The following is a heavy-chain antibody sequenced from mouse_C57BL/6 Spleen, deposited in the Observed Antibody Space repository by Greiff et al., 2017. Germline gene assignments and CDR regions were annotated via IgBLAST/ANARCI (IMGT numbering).Heavy chain of an antibody. D-gene: IGHD2-4*01. CDR1: GYAFSSYW. J-gene: IGHJ2*01. CDR3: ARSGDYDESDY. V-gene: IGHV1-80*01. CDR2: IYPGDGDT. Sequence: QVQLQQSGAELVKPGASVKISCKASGYAFSSYWMNWVKQRPGKGLEWIGQIYPGDGDTNYNGKFKGKATLTADKSSSTAYMQLSSLTSEDSAVYFCARSGDYDESDYWGQGTTLTVSS.